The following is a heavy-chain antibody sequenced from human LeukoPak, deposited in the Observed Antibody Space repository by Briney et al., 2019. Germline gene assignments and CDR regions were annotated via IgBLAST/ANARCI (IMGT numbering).Heavy chain of an antibody. D-gene: IGHD3-10*01. CDR3: ARDGWEYYYGSGSYPGAFDI. CDR2: TYYSVSA. V-gene: IGHV4-59*01. J-gene: IGHJ3*02. Sequence: PSETLSLTCAVSGGAISSYYWSWIRQPPGKGLEWVGYTYYSVSANYNPSLKSRVTISVDTSKNQSSLKLSSVTAADTAVYYCARDGWEYYYGSGSYPGAFDIWGQGTMVTVSS. CDR1: GGAISSYY.